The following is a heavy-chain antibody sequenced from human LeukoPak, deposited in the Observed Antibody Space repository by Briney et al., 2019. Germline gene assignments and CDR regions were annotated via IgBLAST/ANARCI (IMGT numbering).Heavy chain of an antibody. CDR1: GGTFSSYA. CDR3: ASLGERWLQSEGVDY. Sequence: SVKVSCKASGGTFSSYAISWVRQAPGQGLEWMGGIIPIFGTANYAQKFQGRVTITADGSTSTAYMELSGLRSDDTAVYYCASLGERWLQSEGVDYWGQGTLVTVSS. J-gene: IGHJ4*02. CDR2: IIPIFGTA. V-gene: IGHV1-69*13. D-gene: IGHD5-24*01.